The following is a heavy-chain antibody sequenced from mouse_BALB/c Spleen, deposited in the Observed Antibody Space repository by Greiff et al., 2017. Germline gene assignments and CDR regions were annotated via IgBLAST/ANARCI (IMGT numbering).Heavy chain of an antibody. J-gene: IGHJ2*01. CDR1: GFAFSSYD. CDR2: ISSGGGST. CDR3: ASYYYGFDY. Sequence: EVMLVESGGGLVKPGGSLKLSCAASGFAFSSYDMSWVRQTPEKRLEWVAYISSGGGSTYYPDTVKGRFTISRDNAKNTLYLQMSSLKSEDTAMYYCASYYYGFDYWGQGTTLTVSS. V-gene: IGHV5-12-1*01. D-gene: IGHD1-1*01.